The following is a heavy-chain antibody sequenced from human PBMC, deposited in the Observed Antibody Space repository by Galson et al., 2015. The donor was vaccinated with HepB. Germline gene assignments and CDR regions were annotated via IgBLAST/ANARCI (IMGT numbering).Heavy chain of an antibody. CDR2: ISSSSSTI. J-gene: IGHJ3*02. CDR3: AREHNLPPENAFDI. D-gene: IGHD1-1*01. Sequence: SLRLSCAASGFTFSSYSMNWVRQAPGKGLEWVSYISSSSSTIYYADSVKGRFTISRDNAKNSLYLQMNSLRDEDTAVYYCAREHNLPPENAFDIWGQGTMVTVSS. CDR1: GFTFSSYS. V-gene: IGHV3-48*02.